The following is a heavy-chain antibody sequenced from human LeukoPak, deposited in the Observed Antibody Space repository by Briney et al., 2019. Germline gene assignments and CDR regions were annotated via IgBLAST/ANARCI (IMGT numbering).Heavy chain of an antibody. CDR1: GGPISSGGYS. CDR3: ARGPSYGDYVPY. CDR2: IYYSGST. V-gene: IGHV4-30-4*07. J-gene: IGHJ4*02. Sequence: PSETLSLTCAVSGGPISSGGYSWSWIRQPPGKGLEWIGYIYYSGSTYYNPSLKSRVTISVDTSKNQFSLKLSSVTAADTAVYYCARGPSYGDYVPYWGQGTLVTVSS. D-gene: IGHD4-17*01.